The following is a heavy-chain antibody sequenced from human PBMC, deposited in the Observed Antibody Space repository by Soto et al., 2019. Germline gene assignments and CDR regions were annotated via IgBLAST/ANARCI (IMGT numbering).Heavy chain of an antibody. D-gene: IGHD1-1*01. CDR3: ARDFTTAETPGDDFEY. Sequence: EVHLVESGGGLVQPGGSLRLSCAVSGFTFGNYWMHWVRQAPGKGLMWVSRINGDGRITTYADSVEGRFTISRDNAKNTASLEMNSLRVEDTAIYYCARDFTTAETPGDDFEYWGQGTLVTVSS. J-gene: IGHJ4*02. CDR2: INGDGRIT. CDR1: GFTFGNYW. V-gene: IGHV3-74*03.